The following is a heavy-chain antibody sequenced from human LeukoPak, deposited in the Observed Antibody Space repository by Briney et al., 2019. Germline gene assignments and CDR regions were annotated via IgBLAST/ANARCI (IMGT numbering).Heavy chain of an antibody. J-gene: IGHJ4*02. CDR2: IYTSGST. D-gene: IGHD6-19*01. CDR1: GGSISSYY. CDR3: ARGIRSGWSPRRWGADY. Sequence: TSETLSLTCTVSGGSISSYYWSWIRQPAGKGLEWIGRIYTSGSTNYNPSLKSRVTISVDTSKNQFSLKLSSVTAADTAVYYCARGIRSGWSPRRWGADYWGQGTLVTVSS. V-gene: IGHV4-4*07.